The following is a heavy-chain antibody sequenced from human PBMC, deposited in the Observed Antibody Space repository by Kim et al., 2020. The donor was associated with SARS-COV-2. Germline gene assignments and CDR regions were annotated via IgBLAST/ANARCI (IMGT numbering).Heavy chain of an antibody. D-gene: IGHD3-22*01. J-gene: IGHJ4*02. Sequence: SETLSLTCAVYGGSFSGYYWSWIRQPPGKGLEWIGEINHSGSTNYNPSLKSRVTISVDTSKNQFSLKLSSVTAADTAVYYCASRLPRAIYYDSSGPHRGSSPLGYWGQGTLVTVSS. CDR1: GGSFSGYY. CDR2: INHSGST. CDR3: ASRLPRAIYYDSSGPHRGSSPLGY. V-gene: IGHV4-34*01.